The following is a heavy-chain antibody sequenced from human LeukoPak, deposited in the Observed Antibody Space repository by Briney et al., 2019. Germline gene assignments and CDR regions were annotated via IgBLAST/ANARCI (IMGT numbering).Heavy chain of an antibody. CDR2: INHSGST. Sequence: PSETLSLTCAVYGGSFIGYYWSWIRQPPGKGLEWIGEINHSGSTNYNPSLKSRVTISVDTSKNQFSLKLSSVTAADTAVYYCARGPYCSGGSCYARTFDYWGQGTLVTVS. D-gene: IGHD2-15*01. J-gene: IGHJ4*02. CDR1: GGSFIGYY. V-gene: IGHV4-34*01. CDR3: ARGPYCSGGSCYARTFDY.